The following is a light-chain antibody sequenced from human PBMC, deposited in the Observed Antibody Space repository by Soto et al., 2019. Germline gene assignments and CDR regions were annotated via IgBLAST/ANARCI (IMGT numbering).Light chain of an antibody. J-gene: IGLJ2*01. Sequence: QSALTQPPSASGSPGQSVTITCTGTSSDVGGYNYVSWYQQHPGKAPKLMIYQVYKLPSGVPDRFSGSNSGNTASLTVSGLQAEDEADYDCSSYAGSTNLILGGGTTLTV. CDR3: SSYAGSTNLI. V-gene: IGLV2-8*01. CDR1: SSDVGGYNY. CDR2: QVY.